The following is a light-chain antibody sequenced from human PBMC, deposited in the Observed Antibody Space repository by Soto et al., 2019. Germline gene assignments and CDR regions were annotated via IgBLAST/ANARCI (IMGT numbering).Light chain of an antibody. CDR3: GSYASNIYV. J-gene: IGLJ1*01. CDR2: SNN. Sequence: QSVLTQPPSASGTPGQRVTISCSGSSSNIGSNTVNWYQQLPGTAPKLLIYSNNQRPSGVPDRFSGSKSGTSASLAISGLQSEDEADYYCGSYASNIYVFGTGTKVTVL. CDR1: SSNIGSNT. V-gene: IGLV1-44*01.